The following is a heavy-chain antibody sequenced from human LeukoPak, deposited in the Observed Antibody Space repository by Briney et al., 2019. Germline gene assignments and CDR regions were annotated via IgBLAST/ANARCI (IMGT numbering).Heavy chain of an antibody. CDR2: ISAYNGNT. Sequence: ASVKVSCKASGGTFSSYAISWVRQAPGQGLEWMGWISAYNGNTNYAQKLQGRVTMTTDTSTSTAYMELRSLRSDDTAVYYCARTELTMIVVVTTPYYFDYWGQGTLVTVSS. CDR3: ARTELTMIVVVTTPYYFDY. CDR1: GGTFSSYA. V-gene: IGHV1-18*01. J-gene: IGHJ4*02. D-gene: IGHD3-22*01.